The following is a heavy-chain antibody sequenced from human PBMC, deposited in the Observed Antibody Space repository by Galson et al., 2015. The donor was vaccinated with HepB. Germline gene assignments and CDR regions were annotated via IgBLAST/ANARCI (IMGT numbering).Heavy chain of an antibody. CDR3: AKVAGHYYYYGMDV. CDR2: ISYDGSNK. J-gene: IGHJ6*02. CDR1: GFTFSSYG. V-gene: IGHV3-30*18. D-gene: IGHD6-25*01. Sequence: SLRLSCAASGFTFSSYGMHWVRQAPGKGLEWVAVISYDGSNKYYADSVKGRFTISRDNSKNTLYLQMNSLRAEDTAVYYCAKVAGHYYYYGMDVWGQGTTVTVSS.